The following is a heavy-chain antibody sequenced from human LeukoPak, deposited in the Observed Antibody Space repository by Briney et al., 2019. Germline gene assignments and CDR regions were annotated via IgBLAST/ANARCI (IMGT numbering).Heavy chain of an antibody. CDR2: INHSGST. Sequence: SETLSLTCAVYGGSFRGYYWSWIRQPPGKGLEWMGEINHSGSTNYNPSLKSRVTISVDTSKHQFSLELSSVTAADTAVYYCASWGAYYDYVWGSYRSHYYFDYWGQGTLVTVSS. CDR3: ASWGAYYDYVWGSYRSHYYFDY. J-gene: IGHJ4*02. D-gene: IGHD3-16*02. V-gene: IGHV4-34*01. CDR1: GGSFRGYY.